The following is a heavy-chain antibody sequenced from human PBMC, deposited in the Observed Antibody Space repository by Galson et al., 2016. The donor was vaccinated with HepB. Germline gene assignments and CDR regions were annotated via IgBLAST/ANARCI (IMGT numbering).Heavy chain of an antibody. V-gene: IGHV3-48*01. J-gene: IGHJ6*02. CDR3: ARDMTTVIYGPQSTAYYYYGMDV. Sequence: SLRLSCAASGFTFSSYSMNWVRQAPGKGLEWVSYISSSSSSIYYADSVKGRFTISRDNAKNSLYLQMNSLRAEDTAVYYCARDMTTVIYGPQSTAYYYYGMDVWGQGTTVTVSS. D-gene: IGHD4-11*01. CDR1: GFTFSSYS. CDR2: ISSSSSSI.